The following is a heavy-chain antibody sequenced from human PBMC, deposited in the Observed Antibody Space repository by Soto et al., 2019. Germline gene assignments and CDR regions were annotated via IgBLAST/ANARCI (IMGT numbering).Heavy chain of an antibody. J-gene: IGHJ5*02. Sequence: QVQLVQSGAEVKKPGASVKVSCKASGYTFTSYGISWVRQAPGQGLEWMGWISAYNGNTNYAQKLQGRVTMTTDTYTRTAYMELRSLGSDDTAVYYCARDSGVYYDIFTGYLNWFDPWGQGTLVTVSS. CDR3: ARDSGVYYDIFTGYLNWFDP. CDR2: ISAYNGNT. D-gene: IGHD3-9*01. CDR1: GYTFTSYG. V-gene: IGHV1-18*01.